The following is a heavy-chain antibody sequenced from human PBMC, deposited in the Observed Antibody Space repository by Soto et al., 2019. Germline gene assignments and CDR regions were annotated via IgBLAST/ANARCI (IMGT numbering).Heavy chain of an antibody. J-gene: IGHJ5*02. D-gene: IGHD5-18*01. Sequence: GGSLRLSCAASGFTFSNAWMSWVRQAPGKGLEWVGRIKSKTDGGTTDYAAPVKGRFTNSRDDSKNTLYLQMNSLKTEDTAVYYCTTELIHHNWFDPWGQGTLVTVSS. V-gene: IGHV3-15*01. CDR3: TTELIHHNWFDP. CDR2: IKSKTDGGTT. CDR1: GFTFSNAW.